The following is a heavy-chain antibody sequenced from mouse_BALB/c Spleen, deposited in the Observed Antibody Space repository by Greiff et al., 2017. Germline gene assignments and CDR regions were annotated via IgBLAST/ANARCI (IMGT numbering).Heavy chain of an antibody. Sequence: DVKLVESGGGLVQPGGSRKLSCAASGFTFSSFGMHWVRQAPEKGLEWVAYISSGSSTIYYADTVKGRFTISRDNPKNTLFLQMTSLRSEDTAMYYCARGRWFAYWGQGTLVTVSA. CDR1: GFTFSSFG. J-gene: IGHJ3*01. V-gene: IGHV5-17*02. CDR2: ISSGSSTI. CDR3: ARGRWFAY.